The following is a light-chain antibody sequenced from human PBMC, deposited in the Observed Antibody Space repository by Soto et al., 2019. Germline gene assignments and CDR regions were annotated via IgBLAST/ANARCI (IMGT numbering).Light chain of an antibody. Sequence: QLTQSPSSLSASVGDSVTISCRASQAISNSLAWYQQKPGKAPKLLIYAASSLQGGVPSRLSGSGSGTDFTLTISSLQPDDFATYFCQQLYSYPPITFGQGTRLDIK. CDR1: QAISNS. CDR2: AAS. J-gene: IGKJ5*01. V-gene: IGKV1-9*01. CDR3: QQLYSYPPIT.